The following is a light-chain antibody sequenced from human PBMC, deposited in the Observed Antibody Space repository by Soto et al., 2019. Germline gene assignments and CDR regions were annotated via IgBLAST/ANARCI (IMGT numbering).Light chain of an antibody. CDR2: EDN. CDR1: SGSFASNY. Sequence: NFMLTQPHSVSECPGKTVTISCTRSSGSFASNYVQWYQQRPGSAPTTVIYEDNQRPSGVPDRFSGSIDSSSNSASLAISGLKTEDEADYYCQSYDRSNVVFGGGTKLTVL. CDR3: QSYDRSNVV. V-gene: IGLV6-57*04. J-gene: IGLJ2*01.